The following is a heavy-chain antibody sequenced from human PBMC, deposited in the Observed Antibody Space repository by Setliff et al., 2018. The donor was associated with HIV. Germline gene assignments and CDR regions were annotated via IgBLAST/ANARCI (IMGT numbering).Heavy chain of an antibody. CDR1: GYSFTTYW. CDR2: INPADSDT. CDR3: ARHRIVKAYYYYMDV. Sequence: GESLKISCKGSGYSFTTYWIDWVRQMPGEGLEWMGIINPADSDTRYSPAFQGQVTFSADKSINTAYLQWSGLKASSTAIYYCARHRIVKAYYYYMDVWGKGTTVTVS. V-gene: IGHV5-51*01. D-gene: IGHD3-16*02. J-gene: IGHJ6*03.